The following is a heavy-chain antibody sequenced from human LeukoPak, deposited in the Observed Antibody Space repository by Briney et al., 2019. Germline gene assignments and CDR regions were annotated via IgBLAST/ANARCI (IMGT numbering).Heavy chain of an antibody. D-gene: IGHD3-9*01. V-gene: IGHV4-59*01. CDR3: ASLTSSSNGMDV. J-gene: IGHJ6*02. CDR2: IYYSGST. Sequence: SETLSLTCTVSGGSISSYYWSWIRQPPGKGLEWIGYIYYSGSTNYNPSLKSRVSISVDTSKNQFSLKLSSVTAADTAVYYCASLTSSSNGMDVWGQGTTVTVSS. CDR1: GGSISSYY.